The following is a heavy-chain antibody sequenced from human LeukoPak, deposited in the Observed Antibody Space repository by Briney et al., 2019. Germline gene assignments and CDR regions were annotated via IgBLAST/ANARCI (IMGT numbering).Heavy chain of an antibody. CDR3: ARAALAAAEDAFDI. Sequence: SETLSLTCTVSGGSISSYYWSWIRQPAGKGLEWIGRIYTSGSTNYNPSLKSRVTMSVDTSKNQFSLKLSSVTAADTAVYYCARAALAAAEDAFDIWGQGTMVTVSS. CDR1: GGSISSYY. V-gene: IGHV4-4*07. CDR2: IYTSGST. D-gene: IGHD6-13*01. J-gene: IGHJ3*02.